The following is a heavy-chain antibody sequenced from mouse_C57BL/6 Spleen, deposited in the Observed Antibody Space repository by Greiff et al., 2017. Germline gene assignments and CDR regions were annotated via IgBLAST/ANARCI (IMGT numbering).Heavy chain of an antibody. Sequence: EVKLVESGGGLVKPGGSLKLSCAASGFTFSSYAMSWVRQTPEKRLEWVATISDGGSYTYYPDNVKGRFTISRDNAKNNLYLQMSHLKSEDTAMYYCARDRSYYDGGYFDVWGTGTTVTVSS. D-gene: IGHD1-1*01. CDR2: ISDGGSYT. V-gene: IGHV5-4*01. CDR3: ARDRSYYDGGYFDV. J-gene: IGHJ1*03. CDR1: GFTFSSYA.